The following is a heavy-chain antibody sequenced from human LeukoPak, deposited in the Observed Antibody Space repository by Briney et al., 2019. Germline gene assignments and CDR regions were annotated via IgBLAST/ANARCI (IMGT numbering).Heavy chain of an antibody. CDR1: GFTFRTYS. CDR3: TRGGREMMITFGGVIVSSPAHFDF. Sequence: HPGGSLRLSCAASGFTFRTYSMNWVRQAPGKGLEWVGFIRSKGYGGTTEYAAAVKGRFTISRDESKSAAYLQMDSLKTEDTAVYYCTRGGREMMITFGGVIVSSPAHFDFWGQGTLVTVSS. CDR2: IRSKGYGGTT. J-gene: IGHJ4*02. V-gene: IGHV3-49*02. D-gene: IGHD3-16*02.